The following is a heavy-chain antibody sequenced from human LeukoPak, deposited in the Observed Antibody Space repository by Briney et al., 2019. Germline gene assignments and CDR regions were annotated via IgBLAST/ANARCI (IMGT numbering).Heavy chain of an antibody. Sequence: GGSLRLSCAASGFTFVAYAMAWVRQSPGKGLEWVSAISAGGGSTYYRDSVKGRFTISRDNSKNTLYLQMNSLRAEDTAVYYCAKYKSSSGWYSHFDYWGQGTLVTVSS. CDR2: ISAGGGST. CDR3: AKYKSSSGWYSHFDY. D-gene: IGHD6-19*01. CDR1: GFTFVAYA. J-gene: IGHJ4*02. V-gene: IGHV3-23*01.